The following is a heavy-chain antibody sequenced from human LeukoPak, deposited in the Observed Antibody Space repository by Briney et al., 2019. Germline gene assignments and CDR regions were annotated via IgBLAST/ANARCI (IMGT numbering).Heavy chain of an antibody. CDR2: IRSKANSYAT. Sequence: GGSLRLSCAASGFTFSGSAMHWVRQASGKGLEWVGRIRSKANSYATAYAASVKGRFTISRDDSKNTAYLQMNSLKTEDTAVYYCTRQLNGYSPYYYYYMDVWGKGTTVTISS. V-gene: IGHV3-73*01. CDR1: GFTFSGSA. J-gene: IGHJ6*03. D-gene: IGHD3-9*01. CDR3: TRQLNGYSPYYYYYMDV.